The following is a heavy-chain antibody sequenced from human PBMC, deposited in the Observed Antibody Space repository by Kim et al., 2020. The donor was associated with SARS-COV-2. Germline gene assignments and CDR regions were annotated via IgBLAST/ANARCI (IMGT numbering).Heavy chain of an antibody. V-gene: IGHV3-15*01. J-gene: IGHJ4*02. D-gene: IGHD6-19*01. Sequence: TTDYAAPVKGRFTISRGDSKNTLYLQMNSLKTEDTAVYYCTTVLKEWLVNWGQGTLVTVSS. CDR2: TT. CDR3: TTVLKEWLVN.